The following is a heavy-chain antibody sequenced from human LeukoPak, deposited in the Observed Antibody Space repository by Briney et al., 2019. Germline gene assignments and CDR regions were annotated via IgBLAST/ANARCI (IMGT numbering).Heavy chain of an antibody. J-gene: IGHJ2*01. CDR1: GGSISNYY. CDR2: VYYNGIT. D-gene: IGHD6-25*01. Sequence: PSETLSLTCTVSGGSISNYYWSWLRQPPGKGLEWIGYVYYNGITNYYPSLQSRVTISIDTSKNLFSLNLRSLTAADTALYYCARHSSGYGHFDLWGRGTLVIVSS. V-gene: IGHV4-59*08. CDR3: ARHSSGYGHFDL.